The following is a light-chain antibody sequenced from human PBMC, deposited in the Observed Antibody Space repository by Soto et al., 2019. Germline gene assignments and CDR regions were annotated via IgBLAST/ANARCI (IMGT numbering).Light chain of an antibody. CDR2: AAS. Sequence: DIQMTQSPSSLSASVGDRVTITCRANQGISNYLAWYQQQPGKSPKFLIYAASTLQSGVPSRFSGSGSGTDFTLTISSQQPEDVSTYYCQKYNSAPWTFGQGTKVEIK. CDR1: QGISNY. J-gene: IGKJ1*01. V-gene: IGKV1-27*01. CDR3: QKYNSAPWT.